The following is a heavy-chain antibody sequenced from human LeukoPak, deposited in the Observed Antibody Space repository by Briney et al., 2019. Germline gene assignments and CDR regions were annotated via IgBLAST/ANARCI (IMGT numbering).Heavy chain of an antibody. J-gene: IGHJ4*02. CDR3: ARDLYGSGEDFDH. CDR1: GYTFTSYY. CDR2: INPSGGST. Sequence: ASAKVSCKASGYTFTSYYMHWVRQAPGQGLEWMGIINPSGGSTSYAQKFQGGVTMTRDTSTSTVYMELSSLRSEDTAVYYCARDLYGSGEDFDHWGQGTLVTVSS. V-gene: IGHV1-46*01. D-gene: IGHD3-10*01.